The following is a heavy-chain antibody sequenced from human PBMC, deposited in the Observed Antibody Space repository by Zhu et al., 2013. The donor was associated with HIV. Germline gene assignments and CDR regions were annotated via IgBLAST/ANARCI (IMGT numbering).Heavy chain of an antibody. CDR1: GGTFNNYA. CDR3: ARVYYDSSGYSFYYGMDV. V-gene: IGHV1-69*01. D-gene: IGHD3-22*01. Sequence: QVQLVQSGAEVKKPGSSVKVSCKASGGTFNNYAIMWVRQAPGQGLEWMGGIIPIFGTPNYAQKFQGRVTITADESTSTAYMELSSLRSEDTALYYCARVYYDSSGYSFYYGMDVWGQGTTVTVSS. J-gene: IGHJ6*02. CDR2: IIPIFGTP.